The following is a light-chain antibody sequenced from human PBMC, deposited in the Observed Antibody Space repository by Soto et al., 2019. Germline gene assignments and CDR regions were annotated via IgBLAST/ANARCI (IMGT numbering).Light chain of an antibody. J-gene: IGKJ1*01. CDR1: QSVSSN. CDR2: GAS. V-gene: IGKV3-15*01. Sequence: KSHGTLSLSPGERATLSCRASQSVSSNLAWYQQKPGQAPRLLIYGASTRATGIPARFSGSGSGTEFTLTISSLQSEDFAVYYCQQYNIWPRTFGQGTKVDI. CDR3: QQYNIWPRT.